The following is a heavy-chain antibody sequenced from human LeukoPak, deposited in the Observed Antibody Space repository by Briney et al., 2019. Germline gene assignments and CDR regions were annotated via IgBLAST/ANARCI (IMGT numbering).Heavy chain of an antibody. J-gene: IGHJ4*02. CDR3: ARHPRAIWFGELSGFGDY. V-gene: IGHV4-34*01. D-gene: IGHD3-10*01. CDR1: GFTFSSYA. Sequence: GSLRLSCAASGFTFSSYAMNWVRQPPGKGLEWIGEINHSGSTNYNPSLKSRVTISVDTSKNQFSLKLSSVTAADTAVYYCARHPRAIWFGELSGFGDYWGQGTLVTVSS. CDR2: INHSGST.